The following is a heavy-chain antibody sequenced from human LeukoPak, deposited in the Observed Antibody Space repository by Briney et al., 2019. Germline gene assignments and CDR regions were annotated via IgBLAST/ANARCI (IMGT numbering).Heavy chain of an antibody. V-gene: IGHV3-7*01. J-gene: IGHJ4*02. D-gene: IGHD6-19*01. CDR3: ARDLDSSGWHYYFDY. Sequence: GGSLRLSCAASGFTFSSYWMSWVRQAPGKGLEWVANIKQDGSEKYYVDSVKGRFIISRDNAKNSLYLQMNSLRAEDTAVYYCARDLDSSGWHYYFDYWGQGTLVTVSS. CDR1: GFTFSSYW. CDR2: IKQDGSEK.